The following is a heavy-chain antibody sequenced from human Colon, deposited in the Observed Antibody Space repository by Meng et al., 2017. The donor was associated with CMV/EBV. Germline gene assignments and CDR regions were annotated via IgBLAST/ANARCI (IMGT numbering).Heavy chain of an antibody. D-gene: IGHD2-15*01. V-gene: IGHV1-8*01. Sequence: ASVKVSCKASGYPFTNYDINWVRQATGQGLEWMGWMNPNSGETGFAQKFQGRITMTRDTSISTAYLELSTLKSEDTALYFCAVIVPATDYSYGTDVWGQGTTVTSP. CDR3: AVIVPATDYSYGTDV. CDR2: MNPNSGET. CDR1: GYPFTNYD. J-gene: IGHJ6*02.